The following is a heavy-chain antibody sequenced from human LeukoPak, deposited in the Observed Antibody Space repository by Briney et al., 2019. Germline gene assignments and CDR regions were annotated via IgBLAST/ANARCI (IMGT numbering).Heavy chain of an antibody. J-gene: IGHJ4*02. D-gene: IGHD4-17*01. CDR3: AATAGSRDY. V-gene: IGHV1-2*02. Sequence: ASVQVSCNASGYTFPSYYMHWVRQAPGQGLEWMGWINPNSGGTNYAQKFQGRVTMTRDTSISTAYKELSRLRSDDTAVYYCAATAGSRDYWGQGTLVTVSS. CDR2: INPNSGGT. CDR1: GYTFPSYY.